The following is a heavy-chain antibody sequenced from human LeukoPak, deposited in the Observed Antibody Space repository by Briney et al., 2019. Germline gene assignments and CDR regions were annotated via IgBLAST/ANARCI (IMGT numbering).Heavy chain of an antibody. CDR1: GLTFSNAW. D-gene: IGHD2-2*03. CDR3: ATDSRTWIF. Sequence: GGSLRLSCAASGLTFSNAWMSWVRQAPGKGLEWVGRIKSKTDGGTTDVAAPVKGRFTISRDDSKNTLYLQMDSPTTEDTAVYYCATDSRTWIFWGPGTLVTVSS. CDR2: IKSKTDGGTT. J-gene: IGHJ4*02. V-gene: IGHV3-15*01.